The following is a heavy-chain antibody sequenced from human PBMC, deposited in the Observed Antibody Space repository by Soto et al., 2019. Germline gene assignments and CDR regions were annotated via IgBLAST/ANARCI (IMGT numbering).Heavy chain of an antibody. V-gene: IGHV3-23*01. CDR3: AKGRGGSGSLPPRVDF. J-gene: IGHJ4*02. CDR2: ISGGGDTP. D-gene: IGHD3-10*01. CDR1: GFTFNNYA. Sequence: EVQLLESGGGLVQPGGSLRLSCAASGFTFNNYAMTWVRQAPGKGLEWVSAISGGGDTPSYADSVKGRFSVSRDGSKNTLYLQRSSLRAEDTALYYCAKGRGGSGSLPPRVDFWGQGTLVTVSS.